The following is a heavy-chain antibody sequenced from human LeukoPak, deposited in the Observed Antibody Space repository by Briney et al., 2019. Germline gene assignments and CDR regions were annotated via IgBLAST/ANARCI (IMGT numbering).Heavy chain of an antibody. V-gene: IGHV1-18*01. D-gene: IGHD2-15*01. CDR2: ISAYNGNT. Sequence: GASVKVSCKASGYTFTSYGISWVRQAPGQGLEWMGWISAYNGNTNYAQKLQGRVTMTTDTSTSTAYMELRSLRSDDTAVYYCARYCSGGSCYAEGGLFDPWGQGTLVTVSS. CDR1: GYTFTSYG. J-gene: IGHJ5*02. CDR3: ARYCSGGSCYAEGGLFDP.